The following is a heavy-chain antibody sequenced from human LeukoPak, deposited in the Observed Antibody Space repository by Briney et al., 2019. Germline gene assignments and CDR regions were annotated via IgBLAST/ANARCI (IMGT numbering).Heavy chain of an antibody. CDR1: GFTVSSNY. CDR3: ARGDGYNFFDF. D-gene: IGHD5-24*01. J-gene: IGHJ4*02. Sequence: GGSLRLSCAASGFTVSSNYMNWVRQAPGKGLEWVSVIYVGGNTYYADSVKGRFTISRDNPKNTLYLQMNSLRAEDTAVYYCARGDGYNFFDFWGQGTLVTVSS. V-gene: IGHV3-66*02. CDR2: IYVGGNT.